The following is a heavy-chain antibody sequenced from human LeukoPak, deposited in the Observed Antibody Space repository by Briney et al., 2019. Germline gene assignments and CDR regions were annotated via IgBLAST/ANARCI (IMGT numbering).Heavy chain of an antibody. J-gene: IGHJ4*02. V-gene: IGHV4-30-4*08. CDR2: IYYSGST. CDR3: ARSNYYDSSGYYPYYFDY. D-gene: IGHD3-22*01. Sequence: WIRQPPGKGLEWIGYIYYSGSTYYNPSLKSRVTISVDTSKNQFSLKLSSVTAADTAVYYCARSNYYDSSGYYPYYFDYWGQGTLVTVSS.